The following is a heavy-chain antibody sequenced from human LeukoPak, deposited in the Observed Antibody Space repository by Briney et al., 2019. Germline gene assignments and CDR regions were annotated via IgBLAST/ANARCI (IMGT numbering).Heavy chain of an antibody. CDR3: AISGLWLGSGYMDV. CDR1: GGSISSHY. D-gene: IGHD2-21*01. V-gene: IGHV4-4*07. CDR2: IYTSGST. J-gene: IGHJ6*03. Sequence: SETLSLTCTVSGGSISSHYWSWIRQPAGKGLEWIGRIYTSGSTNYNPSLKSRVTMSVDTSKNQFSLKLSSVTAADTAVYYCAISGLWLGSGYMDVWGKGTTVTVSS.